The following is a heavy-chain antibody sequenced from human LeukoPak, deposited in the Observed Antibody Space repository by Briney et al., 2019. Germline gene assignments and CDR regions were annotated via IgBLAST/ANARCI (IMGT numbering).Heavy chain of an antibody. CDR1: GYSISSGYY. D-gene: IGHD3-10*01. V-gene: IGHV4-38-2*01. Sequence: SETLSLTCAVSGYSISSGYYWGWSRQPPGKGLECFGSIYHSGSTYYNPSLKSRVTISVDTSKNQFSLKLSSVTAADPAVYYCASDGATVRGDDAFDIWGQGTMVTVSS. CDR2: IYHSGST. J-gene: IGHJ3*02. CDR3: ASDGATVRGDDAFDI.